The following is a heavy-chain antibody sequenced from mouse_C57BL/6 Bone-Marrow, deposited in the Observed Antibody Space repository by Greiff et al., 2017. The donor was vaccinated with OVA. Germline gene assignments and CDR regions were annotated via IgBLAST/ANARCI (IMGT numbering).Heavy chain of an antibody. D-gene: IGHD2-3*01. Sequence: QVQLQQSGPGLVAPSQSLSITCTVSGFSLTSYAISWVRQPPGKGLEWLGVIWTGGGTNYNSALKSRLSISKDNSKSQVFLKMNSLQTDDTARYYCARNFEGYPYYFDYWGQGTTLTVSS. CDR3: ARNFEGYPYYFDY. CDR1: GFSLTSYA. V-gene: IGHV2-9-1*01. J-gene: IGHJ2*01. CDR2: IWTGGGT.